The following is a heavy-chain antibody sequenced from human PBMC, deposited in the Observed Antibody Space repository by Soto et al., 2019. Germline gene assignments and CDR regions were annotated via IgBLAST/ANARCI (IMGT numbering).Heavy chain of an antibody. J-gene: IGHJ4*01. V-gene: IGHV1-3*01. D-gene: IGHD6-13*01. Sequence: ASVKVSCKASGNTFTSYSVYWVRQAHGQGLEWMGWINAGNGNTRYSQKFQDRVTITRDTSASTVYMELSSLRSEDTAVYYCARDRYSSSWYVGAFDYWG. CDR3: ARDRYSSSWYVGAFDY. CDR1: GNTFTSYS. CDR2: INAGNGNT.